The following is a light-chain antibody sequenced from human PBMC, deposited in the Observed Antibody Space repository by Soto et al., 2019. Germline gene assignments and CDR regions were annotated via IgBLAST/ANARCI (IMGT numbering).Light chain of an antibody. CDR3: QQSNSITWT. CDR2: AAS. V-gene: IGKV1-39*01. Sequence: DLQMNQSPSTLSAALGDRVTITLRASQSISSWVAWYQQKPVKAPKVLIYAASSLQSGVPSRFSGSGSETDFTLTISSLQPKDFATYACQQSNSITWTFGQGTKV. J-gene: IGKJ1*01. CDR1: QSISSW.